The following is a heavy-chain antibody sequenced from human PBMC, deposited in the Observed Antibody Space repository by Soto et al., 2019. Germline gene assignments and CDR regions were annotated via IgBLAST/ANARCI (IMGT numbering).Heavy chain of an antibody. Sequence: GGSLRLSCAASGFTFSSYGMYWVRQAPGKGLEWVAVISYDGSNKYYADSVKGRFTISRDNSKNTLYLQMNSLRAEDTAVYYCAKDLSVVVPAAMLYYYYGMDVWGQGTTVTVSS. D-gene: IGHD2-2*01. V-gene: IGHV3-30*18. CDR3: AKDLSVVVPAAMLYYYYGMDV. CDR2: ISYDGSNK. CDR1: GFTFSSYG. J-gene: IGHJ6*02.